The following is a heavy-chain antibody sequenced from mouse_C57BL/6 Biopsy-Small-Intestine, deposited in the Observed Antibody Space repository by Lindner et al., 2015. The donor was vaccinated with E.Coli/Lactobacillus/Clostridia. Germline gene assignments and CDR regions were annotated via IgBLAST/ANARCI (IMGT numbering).Heavy chain of an antibody. CDR2: IYPGDGDI. CDR1: GYAFSSSW. D-gene: IGHD2-2*01. CDR3: ARSGYQRYFDV. Sequence: VQLQESGPELVKPGASVKISCKASGYAFSSSWMNWVKQRPGKGLEWIGRIYPGDGDINYSGKFKGKATLTADKSSSTANMQLSSLTSEDSAVYFCARSGYQRYFDVWGTGTTVIVSS. J-gene: IGHJ1*03. V-gene: IGHV1-82*01.